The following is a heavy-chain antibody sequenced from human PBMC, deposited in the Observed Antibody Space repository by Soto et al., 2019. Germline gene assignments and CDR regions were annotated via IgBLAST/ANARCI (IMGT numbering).Heavy chain of an antibody. CDR2: ISYDGSNK. Sequence: WGSLRLSCAASGFTFSSYAMHWVRQAPGKGLEWVAVISYDGSNKYYADSVKGRFTISRDNSKNTLYLQMNSLRAEDTAVYYCARSGYSSSWYVQGYYYYGMDVWGQGTTVTVSS. J-gene: IGHJ6*02. V-gene: IGHV3-30-3*01. D-gene: IGHD6-13*01. CDR3: ARSGYSSSWYVQGYYYYGMDV. CDR1: GFTFSSYA.